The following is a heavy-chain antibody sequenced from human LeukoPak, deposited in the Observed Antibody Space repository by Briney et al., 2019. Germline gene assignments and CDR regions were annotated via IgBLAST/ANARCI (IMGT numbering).Heavy chain of an antibody. CDR3: ARGSFRYYYMDV. CDR1: GGTFISYA. J-gene: IGHJ6*03. Sequence: SVKVSCKASGGTFISYAISWVRQAPGQGLEWMGGIIPIFGTANYAQKFQGRVTITTDESTSTAYMELSSLRSEDTAVYYCARGSFRYYYMDVWGKGTTVTVSS. CDR2: IIPIFGTA. D-gene: IGHD2/OR15-2a*01. V-gene: IGHV1-69*05.